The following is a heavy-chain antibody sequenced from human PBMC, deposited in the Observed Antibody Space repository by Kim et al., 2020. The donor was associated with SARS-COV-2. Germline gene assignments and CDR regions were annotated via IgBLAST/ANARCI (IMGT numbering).Heavy chain of an antibody. CDR3: ARRQWLVRFDY. Sequence: GGSLRLSCAASGFTFSSYAMHWVRQAPGKGLEWVAVISYDGSNKYYADSVKGRFTISRDNSKNTLYLQMNSLRAEDTAVYYCARRQWLVRFDYWGQGTLV. J-gene: IGHJ4*02. CDR1: GFTFSSYA. CDR2: ISYDGSNK. V-gene: IGHV3-30*04. D-gene: IGHD6-19*01.